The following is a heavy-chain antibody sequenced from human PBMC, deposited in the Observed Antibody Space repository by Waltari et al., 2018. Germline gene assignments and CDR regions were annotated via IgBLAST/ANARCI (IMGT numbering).Heavy chain of an antibody. D-gene: IGHD6-6*01. CDR2: IWSDGTT. Sequence: EVQLVESGGGLIQPGGSLRLSCAASGLTVSSIYLSWVRQAPGKHLELVSVIWSDGTTYYADSVKGRFTISRDNSKDTLYLQMNSLRAEDTAVYYCAREQLVDAFDIWGQGTMVTVSS. V-gene: IGHV3-53*01. J-gene: IGHJ3*02. CDR3: AREQLVDAFDI. CDR1: GLTVSSIY.